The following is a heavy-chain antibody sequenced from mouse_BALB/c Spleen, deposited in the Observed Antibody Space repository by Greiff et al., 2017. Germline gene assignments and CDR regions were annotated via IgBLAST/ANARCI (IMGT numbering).Heavy chain of an antibody. CDR2: IDTSDSYT. CDR3: ARSDWDWYFDG. J-gene: IGHJ1*01. CDR1: GYTFTDYW. Sequence: QVQLPQPGAELVLPGASVKMSCKASGYTFTDYWMHWVKQRPGQGLEWIGAIDTSDSYTSYNQKFKGKATLTVDESSSTAYMQLSSLTSEDSAVYYCARSDWDWYFDGWGAGTTVTVSS. D-gene: IGHD4-1*01. V-gene: IGHV1-69*01.